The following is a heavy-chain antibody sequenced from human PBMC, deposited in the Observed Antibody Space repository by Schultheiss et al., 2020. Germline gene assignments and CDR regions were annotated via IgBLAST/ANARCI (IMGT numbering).Heavy chain of an antibody. V-gene: IGHV3-30*18. CDR1: GFTFSSYG. CDR2: ISYDGSNK. D-gene: IGHD6-19*01. CDR3: AKDLGSSGFDY. J-gene: IGHJ4*02. Sequence: GESLKISCAASGFTFSSYGMHWVRQAPGKGLEWVAVISYDGSNKYYADSVKGRFTISRDNSKNTLYLQMNSLRAEDTAVYYCAKDLGSSGFDYWGQGTLVTVSS.